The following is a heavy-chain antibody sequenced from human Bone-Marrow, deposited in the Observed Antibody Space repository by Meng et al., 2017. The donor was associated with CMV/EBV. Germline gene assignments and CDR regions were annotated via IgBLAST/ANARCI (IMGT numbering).Heavy chain of an antibody. CDR1: GDSISRGGYY. V-gene: IGHV4-31*03. J-gene: IGHJ4*02. CDR3: ASPNY. CDR2: IYDSGST. Sequence: LSLPCTVSGDSISRGGYYWTWIRQHPGKGLELIGYIYDSGSTYYNPSLQSRFTISLDTSKNQFSLKLSSVTAADTAVYYCASPNYWGQGTLVTVSS.